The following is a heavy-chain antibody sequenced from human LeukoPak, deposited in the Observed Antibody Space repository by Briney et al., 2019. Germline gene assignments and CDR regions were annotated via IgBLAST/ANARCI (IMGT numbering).Heavy chain of an antibody. Sequence: SQTLSLTCAVSGGSISSGGYSWSWIRQPPGKGLEWIGYIYHSGSTYYNPSLKSRVTISVGRSKNQFSLKLSSVTAADTAVYYCARVDTVTIYGMDVWGQGTTVTVSS. CDR3: ARVDTVTIYGMDV. D-gene: IGHD4-17*01. J-gene: IGHJ6*02. CDR2: IYHSGST. CDR1: GGSISSGGYS. V-gene: IGHV4-30-2*01.